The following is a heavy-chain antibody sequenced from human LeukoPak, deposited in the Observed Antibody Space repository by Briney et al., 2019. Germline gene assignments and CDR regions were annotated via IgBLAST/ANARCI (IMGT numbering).Heavy chain of an antibody. CDR3: ARDHCTGSSCYNTY. D-gene: IGHD2-2*02. CDR1: GFTFSSYS. CDR2: ISSSSSYI. V-gene: IGHV3-21*01. Sequence: GGSLRLSCEASGFTFSSYSMNWVRQAPGKGLEWISTISSSSSYIYYADSVKGRFTISRDNAKNSLYLQMNSLRAEDTAVYYCARDHCTGSSCYNTYWGPGTLVTVSS. J-gene: IGHJ4*02.